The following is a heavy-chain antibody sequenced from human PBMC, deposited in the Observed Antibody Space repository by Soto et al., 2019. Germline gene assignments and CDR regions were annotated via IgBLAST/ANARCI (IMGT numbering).Heavy chain of an antibody. CDR3: ARLAISGTPRFDY. V-gene: IGHV4-61*01. D-gene: IGHD1-20*01. CDR2: IYYSGTT. J-gene: IGHJ4*02. CDR1: GDSVISETYY. Sequence: SETLSLTCTVSGDSVISETYYWSWIRQPPGKGLEWIGYIYYSGTTKYIPSLESRVIISIDTSKSQFSLKLNSVTAADTAMYYCARLAISGTPRFDYWGQGTPVTAPQ.